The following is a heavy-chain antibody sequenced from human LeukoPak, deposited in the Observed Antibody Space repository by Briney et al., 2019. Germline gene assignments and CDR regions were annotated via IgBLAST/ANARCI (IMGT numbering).Heavy chain of an antibody. Sequence: SQTLSLTCTVSGGSISSGGYYWSWIRQHPGKGLEWIGYIYYSGSTYYNPSLKSRVTISVDTSKNQFSLKLSSVTAADTAVYYCATHSSSYSYFDYWGQGTLVTVSS. CDR3: ATHSSSYSYFDY. CDR2: IYYSGST. V-gene: IGHV4-31*03. D-gene: IGHD3-22*01. J-gene: IGHJ4*02. CDR1: GGSISSGGYY.